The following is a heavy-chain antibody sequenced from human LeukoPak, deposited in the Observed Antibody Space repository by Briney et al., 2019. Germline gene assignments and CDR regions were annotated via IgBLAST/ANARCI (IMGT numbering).Heavy chain of an antibody. CDR2: ISAYSGNT. CDR3: ARRGAGMDV. J-gene: IGHJ6*02. D-gene: IGHD3-10*01. V-gene: IGHV1-18*01. Sequence: SVKVSCKASGYTFKSYGIAWVRQAPGQGLEWLGWISAYSGNTNYAQNFQGRVTMTTDTSASRAYMELRSLTSDDTALYYCARRGAGMDVWGQGTSVTVSS. CDR1: GYTFKSYG.